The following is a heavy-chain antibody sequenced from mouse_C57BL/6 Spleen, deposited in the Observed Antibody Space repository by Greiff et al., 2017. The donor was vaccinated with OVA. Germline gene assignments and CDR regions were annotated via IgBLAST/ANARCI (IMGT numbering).Heavy chain of an antibody. CDR2: INPYNGDT. CDR3: ARETVVATSYYFDY. CDR1: GYSFTGYF. V-gene: IGHV1-20*01. D-gene: IGHD1-1*01. Sequence: DVQLQESGPELVKPGDSVKISCKASGYSFTGYFMNWVMQSHGKSLEWIGRINPYNGDTFYNQKFKGKATLTVDKSSSTAHMELRSLTSEDSAVYYCARETVVATSYYFDYWGQGTTLTVSS. J-gene: IGHJ2*01.